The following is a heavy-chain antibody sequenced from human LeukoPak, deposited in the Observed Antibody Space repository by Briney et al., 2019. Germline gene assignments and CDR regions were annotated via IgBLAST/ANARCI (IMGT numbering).Heavy chain of an antibody. V-gene: IGHV4-38-2*02. CDR1: GYSIRSGYD. CDR3: AKSELNDYMKY. D-gene: IGHD4-11*01. Sequence: PSETLSLTCIVSGYSIRSGYDWGWIRQAPGKGLEWIASINYSGRMYGNPSLKSRINISVDTSKNQFSLRLSSVTAADTAVYYCAKSELNDYMKYWGQGTLVIVSS. J-gene: IGHJ4*02. CDR2: INYSGRM.